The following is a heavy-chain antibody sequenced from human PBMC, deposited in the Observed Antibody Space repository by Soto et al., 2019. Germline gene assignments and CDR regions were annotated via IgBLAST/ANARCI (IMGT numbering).Heavy chain of an antibody. CDR3: ARDRPEWFNYYYYMDV. CDR2: ISSSGSTI. Sequence: PGGSLRLSCAASGFTFSDYYMSWIRQAPGKGLEWVSYISSSGSTIYYADSVKGRFTISRDNAKNSLYLQMNSLRAEDTAVYYCARDRPEWFNYYYYMDVWGKGTTVTVSS. V-gene: IGHV3-11*01. D-gene: IGHD3-3*01. CDR1: GFTFSDYY. J-gene: IGHJ6*03.